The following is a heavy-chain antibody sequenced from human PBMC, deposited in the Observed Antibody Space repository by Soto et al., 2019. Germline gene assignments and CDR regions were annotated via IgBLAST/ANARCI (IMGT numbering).Heavy chain of an antibody. Sequence: QLQLQESGPGLVKPSETLSLTCTVSGGSISSSSYYWGWIRQPPGKGLEWIGSIYYSGNTYYNPSLTSRVTRAGDTSKNQFSLKLSSVTAADTAVYSCARLGIAAPGSRYFDYWGQGTLVTVSS. J-gene: IGHJ4*02. CDR2: IYYSGNT. V-gene: IGHV4-39*01. CDR1: GGSISSSSYY. D-gene: IGHD6-13*01. CDR3: ARLGIAAPGSRYFDY.